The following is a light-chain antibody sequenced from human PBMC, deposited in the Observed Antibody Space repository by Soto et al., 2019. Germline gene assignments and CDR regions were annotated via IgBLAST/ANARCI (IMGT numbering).Light chain of an antibody. V-gene: IGLV2-14*01. CDR2: DVS. CDR1: SNDVGGYNY. Sequence: LTQPASVTGSPGQSITISCPGPSNDVGGYNYVSWYQQHPGKAPKLMIYDVSNRPSGVSNRFSGSKSGNTASLTISGLQAEDEADYYCSSYTSSSTLYGFGTGTKVTV. CDR3: SSYTSSSTLYG. J-gene: IGLJ1*01.